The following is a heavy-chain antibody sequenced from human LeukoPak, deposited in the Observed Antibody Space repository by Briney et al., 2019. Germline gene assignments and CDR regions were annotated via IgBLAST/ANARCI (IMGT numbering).Heavy chain of an antibody. J-gene: IGHJ4*02. Sequence: SVKVSCKASGGTLSSYAISWMRQAPGQGLEWMGGIIPILGKANYAQKFQGRVTITADESTSTAYMELSSLRSEDTAAYYCASGILLGSFDYWGQGTLVTVSS. D-gene: IGHD3-16*01. V-gene: IGHV1-69*10. CDR1: GGTLSSYA. CDR2: IIPILGKA. CDR3: ASGILLGSFDY.